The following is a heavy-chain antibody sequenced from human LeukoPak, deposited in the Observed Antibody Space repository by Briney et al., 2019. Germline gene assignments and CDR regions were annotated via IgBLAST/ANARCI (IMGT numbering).Heavy chain of an antibody. V-gene: IGHV1-8*01. D-gene: IGHD2-2*01. CDR1: GYTFTSYD. CDR3: ARFSRYCSSTSCYLYGVDV. J-gene: IGHJ6*02. Sequence: ASVKVSCKASGYTFTSYDINWVRQATGQGLEWMGWMDPNSGNTGYAQKFQGRVTMTRTTSRSTAYMELSSLRSEDTALYYCARFSRYCSSTSCYLYGVDVWGQGTTVTVSS. CDR2: MDPNSGNT.